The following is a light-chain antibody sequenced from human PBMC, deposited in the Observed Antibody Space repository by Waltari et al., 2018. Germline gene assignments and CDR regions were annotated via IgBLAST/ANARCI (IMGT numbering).Light chain of an antibody. CDR1: SSNIGDNY. CDR3: ATWDSSLRSVV. J-gene: IGLJ2*01. V-gene: IGLV1-51*02. CDR2: ENV. Sequence: QSVLTQPPSVSAAPGQKVTISCSGSSSNIGDNYVSWYQQLPGTAPKLLIFENVKRPSGIPDRVSGSKSGTSGTLGITGLLTGDEADYYCATWDSSLRSVVFGGGTKLTVL.